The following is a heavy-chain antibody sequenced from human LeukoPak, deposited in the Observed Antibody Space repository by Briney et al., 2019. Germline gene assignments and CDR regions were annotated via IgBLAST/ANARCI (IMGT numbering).Heavy chain of an antibody. V-gene: IGHV3-23*01. Sequence: PGRSLRLSCAASGFTFSSYAMSWVRQAPGKGLEWVSAISGSGGSTYYADSVKGRFTISRDNSKNTLYVQMNSLRAEDTAVYYCAKGGDWNDVSNYWGQGTLVTVSS. J-gene: IGHJ4*02. CDR1: GFTFSSYA. D-gene: IGHD1-1*01. CDR3: AKGGDWNDVSNY. CDR2: ISGSGGST.